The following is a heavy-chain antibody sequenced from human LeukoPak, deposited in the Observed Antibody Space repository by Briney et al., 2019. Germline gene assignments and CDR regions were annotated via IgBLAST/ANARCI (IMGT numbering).Heavy chain of an antibody. CDR1: GFTFSTYA. D-gene: IGHD6-19*01. Sequence: GGSLRLSCAASGFTFSTYAMHWVRQAPGKGLEWVAVISYDGSNKYYADSVKGRFTISRDNSKNTLYLQMNSLRAEDTAVYYCARDYSSSGWYRAFDIWGQGTMVTVSS. CDR3: ARDYSSSGWYRAFDI. CDR2: ISYDGSNK. J-gene: IGHJ3*02. V-gene: IGHV3-30*04.